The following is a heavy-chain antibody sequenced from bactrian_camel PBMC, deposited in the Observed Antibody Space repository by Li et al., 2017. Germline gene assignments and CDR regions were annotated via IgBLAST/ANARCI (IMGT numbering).Heavy chain of an antibody. Sequence: DVQLVESGGGLVQPGGSLRLSCATSGFTFSGNDIGWVRQPPGKGLEWVSSSSSGALSLVYADSVKGRFTGSRDNARNTVYLQMNSLKPEDAAMYYCAAERANRTDGSDCYEDSWSRSPNYRGQGTQVTVS. V-gene: IGHV3S40*01. CDR2: SSSGALSL. D-gene: IGHD3*01. CDR1: GFTFSGND. J-gene: IGHJ4*01. CDR3: AAERANRTDGSDCYEDSWSRSPNY.